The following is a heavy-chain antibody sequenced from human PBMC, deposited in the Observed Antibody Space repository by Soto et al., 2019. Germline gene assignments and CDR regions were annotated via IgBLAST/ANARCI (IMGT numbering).Heavy chain of an antibody. J-gene: IGHJ4*02. CDR2: MQSGGST. CDR1: GFTVSSNY. CDR3: TTDLGYCSSTSCAIGY. D-gene: IGHD2-2*01. Sequence: PGGSLRLSCAASGFTVSSNYMSWVRQAPGKGLEWVSLMQSGGSTYYAGSVKGRFTISRDNSKNTLFLQMNSLKTEDTAVYYCTTDLGYCSSTSCAIGYWGQGTLVTVSS. V-gene: IGHV3-66*01.